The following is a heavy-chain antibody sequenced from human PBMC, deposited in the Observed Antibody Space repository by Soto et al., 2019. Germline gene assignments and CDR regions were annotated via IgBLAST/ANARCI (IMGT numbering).Heavy chain of an antibody. Sequence: QVQLVQSGTEVKKPGASVKVSCKASGYTFTSYGISWVRQAPGQGLEWMGWIRAYNGNTNYAQKLQGRATMTTDTSTSPAYMALRSLRSDATAVYYCARDAPPEDYWGPGTLFTVSS. V-gene: IGHV1-18*01. J-gene: IGHJ4*02. CDR3: ARDAPPEDY. CDR1: GYTFTSYG. CDR2: IRAYNGNT.